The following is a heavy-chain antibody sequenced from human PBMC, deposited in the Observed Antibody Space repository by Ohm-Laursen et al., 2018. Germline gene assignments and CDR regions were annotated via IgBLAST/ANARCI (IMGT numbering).Heavy chain of an antibody. J-gene: IGHJ6*02. D-gene: IGHD2-2*01. CDR2: ISSSSSYI. CDR3: ARDQVVPAAISGMDV. V-gene: IGHV3-21*01. Sequence: SLRLSCAASGFTFSNAWMSWVRQAPGKGLEWVSSISSSSSYIYYADSVKGRFTISRDNAKNSLYLQMNSLRAEDTAVYYCARDQVVPAAISGMDVWGQGTTVTVSS. CDR1: GFTFSNAW.